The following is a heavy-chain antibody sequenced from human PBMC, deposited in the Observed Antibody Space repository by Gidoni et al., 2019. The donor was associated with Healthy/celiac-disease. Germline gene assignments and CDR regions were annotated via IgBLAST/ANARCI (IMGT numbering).Heavy chain of an antibody. CDR1: GFHFSSYG. CDR3: ARDLTYYYDSSGYLGY. D-gene: IGHD3-22*01. V-gene: IGHV3-33*01. J-gene: IGHJ4*02. CDR2: IWYDGSNK. Sequence: QVQLVESGGGVVPPGRSLRLSCAAFGFHFSSYGRHWVRQAPGKGLEWVEVIWYDGSNKYYADSVKGRFTISRDNSKNTRYLQMNSLRAEDTAVYYCARDLTYYYDSSGYLGYWGQGTLVTVSS.